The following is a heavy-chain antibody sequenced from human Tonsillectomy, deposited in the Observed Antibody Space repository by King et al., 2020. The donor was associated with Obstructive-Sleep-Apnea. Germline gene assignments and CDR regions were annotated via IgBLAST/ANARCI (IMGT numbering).Heavy chain of an antibody. CDR1: GYSFSSYW. CDR3: ARPHPNEMYYYDSSGYPDS. CDR2: IDPSDSYT. V-gene: IGHV5-10-1*03. J-gene: IGHJ4*02. Sequence: VQLVESGAEVKKPGESLRISCNGSGYSFSSYWISWVRQMPGKGLEWMGRIDPSDSYTNYSPSFQGHVTISADKSISTAYLQWSSLKASDTAMYYCARPHPNEMYYYDSSGYPDSGGQGPLVTVSS. D-gene: IGHD3-22*01.